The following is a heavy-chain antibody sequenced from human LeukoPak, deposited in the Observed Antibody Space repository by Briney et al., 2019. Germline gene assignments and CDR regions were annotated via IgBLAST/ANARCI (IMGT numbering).Heavy chain of an antibody. CDR2: IYTSGST. V-gene: IGHV4-4*07. D-gene: IGHD2-2*02. CDR3: ARDANPLGYRSSTSCYKYYYYYMDV. Sequence: PSETLSLTCTVSGGSISSYYWSWIRQPAGKGLEWIGRIYTSGSTNYNPSLKSRVTMSVDTSKNQFSLKLSSVTAADTAVYYCARDANPLGYRSSTSCYKYYYYYMDVWGKGTTVTVSS. CDR1: GGSISSYY. J-gene: IGHJ6*03.